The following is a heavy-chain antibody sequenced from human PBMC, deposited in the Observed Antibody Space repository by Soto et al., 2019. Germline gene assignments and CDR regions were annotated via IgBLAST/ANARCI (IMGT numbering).Heavy chain of an antibody. J-gene: IGHJ5*02. D-gene: IGHD5-18*01. CDR3: AKDSGDNYGYFRWFDP. CDR1: GLSFSIYA. CDR2: IRKNIEST. V-gene: IGHV3-23*01. Sequence: PGGSLRLSCAASGLSFSIYAMSWVRQAPGKGLEWVSTIRKNIESTHYADSVRGRFTISRDNSRNTVYLQMESLRVEDTAVYYCAKDSGDNYGYFRWFDPWGQGTLVTVSS.